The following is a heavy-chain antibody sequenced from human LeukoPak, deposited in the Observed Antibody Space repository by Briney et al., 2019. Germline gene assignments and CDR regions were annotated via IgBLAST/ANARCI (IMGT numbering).Heavy chain of an antibody. CDR3: AKESVRAYCGGDCPRQYYFDY. Sequence: GGSLRLSCAASGFTFSSYGMHWVRQAPGKGLEWVAVISYDGSNKYYADSVEGRFTISRDNSKNTLYLQMNSLRAEDTAVYYCAKESVRAYCGGDCPRQYYFDYWGQGTLVTVSS. CDR2: ISYDGSNK. CDR1: GFTFSSYG. V-gene: IGHV3-30*18. D-gene: IGHD2-21*02. J-gene: IGHJ4*02.